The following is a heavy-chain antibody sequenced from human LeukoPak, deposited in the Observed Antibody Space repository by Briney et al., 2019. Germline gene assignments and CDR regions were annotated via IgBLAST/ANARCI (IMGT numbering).Heavy chain of an antibody. CDR1: GYTFTNYY. Sequence: ASVKVSCKASGYTFTNYYIHWVRQAPGQGLEWMGLINPGGGNTNYAQNFQGRVTMTRNTSISTAYMELSSLRSEDTAVYYCARGHGTRHLDYWGQGTLVTVSS. J-gene: IGHJ4*02. CDR3: ARGHGTRHLDY. CDR2: INPGGGNT. D-gene: IGHD1-1*01. V-gene: IGHV1-46*01.